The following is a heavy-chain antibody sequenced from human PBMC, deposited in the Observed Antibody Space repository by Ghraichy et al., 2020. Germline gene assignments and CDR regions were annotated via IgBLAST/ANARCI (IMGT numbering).Heavy chain of an antibody. J-gene: IGHJ6*02. Sequence: SETLSLTCTVSGGSISSYYWSWIRQPPGKGLEWIGYIYYSGSTNYNPSLKSRVTISVDTSKNQFSLKLSSVTAADTAVYYCARVVAAADYYYGMDVWGQGTTVTVSS. CDR1: GGSISSYY. V-gene: IGHV4-59*01. CDR3: ARVVAAADYYYGMDV. D-gene: IGHD6-13*01. CDR2: IYYSGST.